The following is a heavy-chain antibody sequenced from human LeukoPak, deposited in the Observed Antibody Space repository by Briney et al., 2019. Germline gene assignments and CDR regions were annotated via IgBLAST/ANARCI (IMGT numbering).Heavy chain of an antibody. D-gene: IGHD3-10*01. V-gene: IGHV1-18*04. CDR2: ISGYNGNT. CDR1: GYTFTGYY. J-gene: IGHJ4*02. CDR3: ARDSGSYYSL. Sequence: GASVKVSCKASGYTFTGYYMHWVRQAPGQGLEWMGWISGYNGNTIYAQRLQGRLTLTTDTSTSTGYMELRSLRSDDTAVYYCARDSGSYYSLWGQGTLVTVSS.